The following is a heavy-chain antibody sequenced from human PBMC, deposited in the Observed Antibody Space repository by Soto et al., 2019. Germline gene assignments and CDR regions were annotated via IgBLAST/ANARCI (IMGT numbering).Heavy chain of an antibody. Sequence: SVKVSCKASGGTFSSYAISWVRQAPGQGLEWMGGIIPIFGTANYAQKFQGRVTITADESTSTAYMELSSLRSEDTAVYYCARPGRSAGTPGRLNDAFDLWGQGTMVTVSS. CDR1: GGTFSSYA. CDR2: IIPIFGTA. V-gene: IGHV1-69*13. D-gene: IGHD2-15*01. J-gene: IGHJ3*01. CDR3: ARPGRSAGTPGRLNDAFDL.